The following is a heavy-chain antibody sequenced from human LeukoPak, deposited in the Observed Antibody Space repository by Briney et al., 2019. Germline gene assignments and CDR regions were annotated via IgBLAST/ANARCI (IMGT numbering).Heavy chain of an antibody. CDR3: ARTIAVAGPDAFDI. CDR1: GFTFTNYA. Sequence: GGSLRLSCAASGFTFTNYAMHWVRQAPGKGLEWVAVISYDGSNKYYADSVKGRFTISRDNSKNTLYLQMNSLRAEDTAVYYCARTIAVAGPDAFDIWGQGTMITVSS. D-gene: IGHD6-19*01. V-gene: IGHV3-30*04. CDR2: ISYDGSNK. J-gene: IGHJ3*02.